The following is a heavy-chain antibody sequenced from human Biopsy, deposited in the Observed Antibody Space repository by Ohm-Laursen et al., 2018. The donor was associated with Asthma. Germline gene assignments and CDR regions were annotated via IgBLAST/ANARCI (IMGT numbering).Heavy chain of an antibody. Sequence: SETLSLTCSLSSGSGGYMRSGNYYWGWIRQPPGKGLEWIGSIYYSGTTYYNPSLESRFTVSADTSKNQFSLKLISVTAADTAVYYCVRGSSSWHHGPFHYYYGLDVWGQGTTATVSS. CDR1: SGSGGYMRSGNYY. CDR3: VRGSSSWHHGPFHYYYGLDV. CDR2: IYYSGTT. D-gene: IGHD6-13*01. V-gene: IGHV4-39*01. J-gene: IGHJ6*02.